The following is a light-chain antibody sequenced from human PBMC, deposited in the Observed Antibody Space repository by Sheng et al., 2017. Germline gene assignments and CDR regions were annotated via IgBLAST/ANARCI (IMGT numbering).Light chain of an antibody. CDR3: QQYYSSPLT. J-gene: IGKJ4*01. Sequence: IVMTQSPDSLAVSLGERATINCKSSQSVFYSSTNKNYLAWYQQKPGQPPKLLIYWASTRESGVPARFSGSGSGTDFTLTITSLQAEDVAVYYCQQYYSSPLTFGGGTQVEIK. V-gene: IGKV4-1*01. CDR1: QSVFYSSTNKNY. CDR2: WAS.